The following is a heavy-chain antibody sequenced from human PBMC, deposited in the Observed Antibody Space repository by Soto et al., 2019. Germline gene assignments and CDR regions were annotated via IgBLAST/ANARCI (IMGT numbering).Heavy chain of an antibody. D-gene: IGHD2-2*01. CDR3: ARNKGYCSSTSCYGMDV. CDR1: GYSFTSYW. Sequence: AGESLKISCQGSGYSFTSYWITWVRQMPGKGLEWMGTIYPGDSDTRYSPSFQGQVTISADKSISTAYLQWNSLKASDTAMYFCARNKGYCSSTSCYGMDVWGQGATVTVSS. V-gene: IGHV5-51*01. J-gene: IGHJ6*02. CDR2: IYPGDSDT.